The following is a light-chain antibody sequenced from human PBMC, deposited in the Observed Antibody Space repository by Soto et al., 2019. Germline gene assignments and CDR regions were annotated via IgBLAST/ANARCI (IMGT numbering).Light chain of an antibody. CDR2: GVS. CDR1: QSLGSDY. V-gene: IGKV3-20*01. J-gene: IGKJ1*01. Sequence: TVLTQSPGTLSLSPGGRDTISCRASQSLGSDYLAWYQQKPGQAPRLLIYGVSSRATDIPDRFSGSGSGTDFTLTISRLEQEDFAMYYCQLYGTSRAFGQGTKV. CDR3: QLYGTSRA.